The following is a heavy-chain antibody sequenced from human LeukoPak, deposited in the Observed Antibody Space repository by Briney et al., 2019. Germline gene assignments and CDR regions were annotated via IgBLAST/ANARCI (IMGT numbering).Heavy chain of an antibody. V-gene: IGHV3-53*01. J-gene: IGHJ3*02. CDR1: GFTVNSNY. D-gene: IGHD4-17*01. Sequence: AGGSLRLSCAASGFTVNSNYMSWVRQAPGKGLEWVSVIYSGGSTDYADSVKGRFTISRDNSKNTLYLQMNSPRAEDTAVYYCARGHEYGDRNAFDIWGQGTMVTVSS. CDR2: IYSGGST. CDR3: ARGHEYGDRNAFDI.